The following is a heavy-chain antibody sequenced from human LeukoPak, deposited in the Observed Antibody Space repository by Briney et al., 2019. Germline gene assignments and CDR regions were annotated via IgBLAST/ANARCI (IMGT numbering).Heavy chain of an antibody. D-gene: IGHD1/OR15-1a*01. J-gene: IGHJ4*02. CDR2: INNSGST. CDR3: ARTNNVFYYFDY. V-gene: IGHV4-34*01. CDR1: GGSFSDYY. Sequence: SDTLSLICAVYGGSFSDYYWSWIRQPPGKGLEWIGEINNSGSTNYNPSLKSRVTTSVDTSKNQFSLKLRSVTAADTAVYYCARTNNVFYYFDYWGQGTAVTVSS.